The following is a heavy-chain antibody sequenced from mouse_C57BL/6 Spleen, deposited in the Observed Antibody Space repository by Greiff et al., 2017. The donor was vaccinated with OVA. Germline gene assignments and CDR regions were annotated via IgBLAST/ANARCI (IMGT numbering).Heavy chain of an antibody. D-gene: IGHD2-3*01. CDR3: ARRFDGY. CDR2: IDPSDSYT. CDR1: GYTFTSYW. J-gene: IGHJ4*01. Sequence: VQLQQSGAELVKPGASVKLSCKASGYTFTSYWMQWVKQRPGQGLEWIGEIDPSDSYTNYNQKFKGKATLTVDTSSSTAYMQLSSLTSEDSAVYYCARRFDGYWGQGTSVTVSS. V-gene: IGHV1-50*01.